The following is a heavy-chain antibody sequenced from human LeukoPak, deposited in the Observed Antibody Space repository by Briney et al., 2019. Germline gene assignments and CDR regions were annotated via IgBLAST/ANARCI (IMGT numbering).Heavy chain of an antibody. CDR3: ARGHRGQKYYYDSSGYRLFDY. Sequence: PSETLSLTCAVYGGSFSGYYWSWIRQPPGKGLEWIGEINHSGSTNYNPSLKSRVTISVDTSKNQFSLKLSSVTAADTAVYYCARGHRGQKYYYDSSGYRLFDYWGQGTLVTVSS. V-gene: IGHV4-34*01. CDR2: INHSGST. J-gene: IGHJ4*02. D-gene: IGHD3-22*01. CDR1: GGSFSGYY.